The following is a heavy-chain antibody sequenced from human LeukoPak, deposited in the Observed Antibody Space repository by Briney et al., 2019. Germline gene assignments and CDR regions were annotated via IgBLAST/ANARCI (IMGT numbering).Heavy chain of an antibody. Sequence: SETLSLTCTVSGGSMSSYYWNWIRQPPGKGLEWIGYIYYSGSTKYNPSLKSRVTISVDTSKNQFSLKLSSVTAADTAVYYCAREGRGAAAGMDYWGQGTLVTVSS. CDR3: AREGRGAAAGMDY. D-gene: IGHD6-13*01. J-gene: IGHJ4*02. CDR2: IYYSGST. CDR1: GGSMSSYY. V-gene: IGHV4-59*01.